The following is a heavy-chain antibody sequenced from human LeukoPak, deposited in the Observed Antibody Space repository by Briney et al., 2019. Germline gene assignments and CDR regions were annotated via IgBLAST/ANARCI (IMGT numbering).Heavy chain of an antibody. V-gene: IGHV3-66*01. D-gene: IGHD3-22*01. CDR2: IYSGGNT. Sequence: PGGSLRLSCAASGFTVSNNYMSWVRQAPGKGLAWVSVIYSGGNTYYADSVKDRFTMSRDNPKNTLYLQMNSLRAEDTAVYYCARAHDRGYYYGFDYWGQGTLVTVSS. J-gene: IGHJ4*02. CDR1: GFTVSNNY. CDR3: ARAHDRGYYYGFDY.